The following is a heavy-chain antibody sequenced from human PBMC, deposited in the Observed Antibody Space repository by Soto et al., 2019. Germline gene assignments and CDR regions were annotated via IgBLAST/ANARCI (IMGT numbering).Heavy chain of an antibody. J-gene: IGHJ3*02. V-gene: IGHV1-69*13. CDR2: IIPIFGTA. Sequence: VKVSCKASGGTFSSYAISWVRQAPGQGLEWMGGIIPIFGTANYAQKFQGRVTITADESTSTAYMELSSLRSEDTAVYYCARGPYYYDSSGPGAFDIWGQGTMVTVSS. CDR3: ARGPYYYDSSGPGAFDI. D-gene: IGHD3-22*01. CDR1: GGTFSSYA.